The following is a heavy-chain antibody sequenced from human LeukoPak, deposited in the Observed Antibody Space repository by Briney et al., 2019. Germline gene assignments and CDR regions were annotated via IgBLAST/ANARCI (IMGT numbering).Heavy chain of an antibody. J-gene: IGHJ3*02. V-gene: IGHV3-15*01. CDR2: IKSKTDGGTT. CDR1: GFTFSNAW. CDR3: TTEDTGDLSQRGAFDI. Sequence: GGSLRLSCAASGFTFSNAWMSWVRQAPGKGLGWVGRIKSKTDGGTTDYAAPVKGRFTISRDDSKNTLYLQMNSLKTEDTAVYYCTTEDTGDLSQRGAFDIWGQGTMVTVSS. D-gene: IGHD3-10*01.